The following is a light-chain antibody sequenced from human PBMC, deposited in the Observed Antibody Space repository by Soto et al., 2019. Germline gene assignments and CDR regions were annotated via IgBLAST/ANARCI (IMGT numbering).Light chain of an antibody. Sequence: DILMTQSPSFLSVSPGDRATLFCRASQNIDTNLAWYQQSLGRPPRLVIYGASSRVTGVPARFSGSGSGTEFTLTISSLEPEDFALYHCLQRAAWPLTFGPGTKVDIK. CDR3: LQRAAWPLT. V-gene: IGKV3-15*01. J-gene: IGKJ3*01. CDR2: GAS. CDR1: QNIDTN.